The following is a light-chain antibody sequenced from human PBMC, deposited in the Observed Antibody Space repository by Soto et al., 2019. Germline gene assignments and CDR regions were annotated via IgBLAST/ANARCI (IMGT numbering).Light chain of an antibody. CDR2: GVS. CDR3: QHYGNSLPWT. CDR1: QSITSSN. Sequence: EIVLTQFPGTLSLSPGERATLSCRASQSITSSNLAWYQQKPGQAPRLIIYGVSNRATGIPDRFSGSGSGTDFTLTISRLEPEDFAVYFCQHYGNSLPWTFGQGTKVDIK. J-gene: IGKJ1*01. V-gene: IGKV3-20*01.